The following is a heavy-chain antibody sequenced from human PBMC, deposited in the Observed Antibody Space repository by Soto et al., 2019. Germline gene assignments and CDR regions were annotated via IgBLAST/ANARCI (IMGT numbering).Heavy chain of an antibody. J-gene: IGHJ6*02. V-gene: IGHV3-74*01. CDR2: INMDSTNI. CDR3: PRDWRILGMDV. Sequence: PGGTLRLSCAASGFTFSSYSMNWIRQAPGKGLVWVSRINMDSTNINHADSVKGRFTISRDNAKNTLYLQMNSLRVEDTDVYYCPRDWRILGMDVWGQGTTVTVSS. CDR1: GFTFSSYS.